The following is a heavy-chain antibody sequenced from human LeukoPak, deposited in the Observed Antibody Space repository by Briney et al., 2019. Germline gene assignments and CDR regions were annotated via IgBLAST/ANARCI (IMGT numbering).Heavy chain of an antibody. CDR1: GLTFNIYE. CDR2: ISTSDSTI. CDR3: ARGDWWATTIVDL. J-gene: IGHJ5*02. D-gene: IGHD1-26*01. V-gene: IGHV3-48*03. Sequence: PGGSLRLSCAASGLTFNIYEFNWVRQAPGKGLEWVSYISTSDSTIYYADSVKGRFTISRDNAKNSLYLQMNSLRLEDTAIYYCARGDWWATTIVDLWGQGTLVTVSS.